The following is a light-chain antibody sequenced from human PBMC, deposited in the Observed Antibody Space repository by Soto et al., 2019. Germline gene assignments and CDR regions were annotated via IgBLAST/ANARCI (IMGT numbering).Light chain of an antibody. CDR1: SGDVGGYNY. Sequence: QSVLTQPASLSGSPGQSITISCTGTSGDVGGYNYVSWYQHHPGKAPKLMIFDVSNRPSGVSNRFSGSKSGNTASLTISGLQPEDEADYYCSSYATSNTRQIVFGTGTKVTVL. CDR3: SSYATSNTRQIV. V-gene: IGLV2-14*03. CDR2: DVS. J-gene: IGLJ1*01.